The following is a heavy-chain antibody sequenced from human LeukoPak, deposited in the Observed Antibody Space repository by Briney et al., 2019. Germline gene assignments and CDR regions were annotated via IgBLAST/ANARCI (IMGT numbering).Heavy chain of an antibody. J-gene: IGHJ4*02. CDR1: GFTFSSYS. Sequence: PGGSLRLSCAASGFTFSSYSMNWVRQAPGKGLEWVSSISSSSSYIYYADSVKGRFTISRDNAKNSLYLQMNSLRVEDRAIYNCATVTYGRLDYWGQGTLVTVSS. V-gene: IGHV3-21*01. D-gene: IGHD3-10*01. CDR3: ATVTYGRLDY. CDR2: ISSSSSYI.